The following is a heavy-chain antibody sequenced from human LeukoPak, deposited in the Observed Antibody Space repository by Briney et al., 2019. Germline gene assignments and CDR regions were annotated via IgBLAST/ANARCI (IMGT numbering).Heavy chain of an antibody. CDR2: IYYSGGT. J-gene: IGHJ3*02. CDR3: ARQTDYYDSSGYYIDAFDI. V-gene: IGHV4-39*01. D-gene: IGHD3-22*01. CDR1: GGSISSSSYY. Sequence: PSETLSLTCTVSGGSISSSSYYWGWIRQPPGKGLEWIGSIYYSGGTYYNPSLKSRVTISVDTSKNQFSLKLSSVTAADTAVYYCARQTDYYDSSGYYIDAFDIWGQGTMVTVSS.